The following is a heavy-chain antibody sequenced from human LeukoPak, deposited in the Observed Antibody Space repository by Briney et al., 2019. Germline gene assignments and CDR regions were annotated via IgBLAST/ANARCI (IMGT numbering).Heavy chain of an antibody. CDR3: ARHGIVVVPAAMFWFDP. V-gene: IGHV4-39*01. Sequence: SETLSLTCTVSGGSISSSSYYWGWIRQHPGKGLEWIGSIYYSGSTYYNPSLKSRVTISVDTSKNQFSLKLSSVTAADTAVYYCARHGIVVVPAAMFWFDPWGQGTLVTVSS. CDR2: IYYSGST. CDR1: GGSISSSSYY. D-gene: IGHD2-2*01. J-gene: IGHJ5*02.